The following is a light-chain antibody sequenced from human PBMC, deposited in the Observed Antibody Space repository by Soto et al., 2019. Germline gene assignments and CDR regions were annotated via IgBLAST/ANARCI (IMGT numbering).Light chain of an antibody. J-gene: IGKJ5*01. CDR2: DAS. CDR3: QQYNSHPIT. V-gene: IGKV1-5*01. CDR1: QSISIW. Sequence: GDRVTITCRASQSISIWLAWYQQKPGKAPKLLIYDASNLESGVPSRFSGSGSGTEFTLTISSLQPDDFATYYCQQYNSHPITVGPGTRLEIK.